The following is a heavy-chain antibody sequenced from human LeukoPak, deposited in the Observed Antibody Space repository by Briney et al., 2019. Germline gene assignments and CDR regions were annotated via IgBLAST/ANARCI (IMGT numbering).Heavy chain of an antibody. J-gene: IGHJ5*02. CDR1: GYTFTSYY. V-gene: IGHV1-46*01. CDR2: INPSGGST. CDR3: ARGIRTVTMVRGILLNWFDP. Sequence: GASVKVSCKASGYTFTSYYMHWVRQAPGQGLEWMGIINPSGGSTSYAQKFQGRVTMTRDTSTSTVYMELSSLRSEDTAVYYCARGIRTVTMVRGILLNWFDPWGQGTLVTVSS. D-gene: IGHD3-10*01.